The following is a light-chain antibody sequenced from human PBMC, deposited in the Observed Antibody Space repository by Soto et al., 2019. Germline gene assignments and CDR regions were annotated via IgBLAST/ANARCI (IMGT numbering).Light chain of an antibody. Sequence: EIVLTQSQDTVSLSPGERATLXWRASQTVANNFLAWYQQRPGQAPRLVIYDASSRATGIPDRFSASGSGTDSTLTISRLEPEDFAVYYCQQYSNSPLTFGQGTKVDIK. CDR3: QQYSNSPLT. CDR1: QTVANNF. J-gene: IGKJ1*01. V-gene: IGKV3-20*01. CDR2: DAS.